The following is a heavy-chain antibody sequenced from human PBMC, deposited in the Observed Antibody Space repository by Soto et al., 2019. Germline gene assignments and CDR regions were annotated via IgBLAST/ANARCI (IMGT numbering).Heavy chain of an antibody. Sequence: PGGSLRLSCAASGFTFDDYGMSWVRQAPGKGLEWVSGINWNGGSTGYADSVKGRFTISRDNAKNSLYLQMNSLRAEDTALYYCARGTHMFYGDYGQYYYYYYGMDVWGQGTTVTVSS. CDR3: ARGTHMFYGDYGQYYYYYYGMDV. CDR2: INWNGGST. CDR1: GFTFDDYG. D-gene: IGHD4-17*01. J-gene: IGHJ6*02. V-gene: IGHV3-20*04.